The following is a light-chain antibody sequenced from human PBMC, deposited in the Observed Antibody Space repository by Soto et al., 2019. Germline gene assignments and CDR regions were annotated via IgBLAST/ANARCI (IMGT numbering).Light chain of an antibody. CDR3: QKFNKWPWT. V-gene: IGKV3-15*01. CDR1: QSVGSN. Sequence: EIILTQSPVTLSVSPGERATLSCRASQSVGSNLAWYQQKPGQAPRLLIYGASTRATGVPPRFSGSGSGTEFTLTISSLQSENFAVYYCQKFNKWPWTFGQGTKVEIK. CDR2: GAS. J-gene: IGKJ1*01.